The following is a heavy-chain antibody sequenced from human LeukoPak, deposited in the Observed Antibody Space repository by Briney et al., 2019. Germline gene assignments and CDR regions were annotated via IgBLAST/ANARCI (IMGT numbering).Heavy chain of an antibody. CDR3: ARGTGIAVAGTDYYYGMDV. CDR2: IYYSGST. J-gene: IGHJ6*02. Sequence: SETLSLTCTVSGGSIRSYYWSWIRQPPGKGLEWIGYIYYSGSTNYNPSLKSRVTISVDTSKNQFSLKLSSVTAADTAVYYCARGTGIAVAGTDYYYGMDVWGQGTTVTVSS. D-gene: IGHD6-19*01. V-gene: IGHV4-59*01. CDR1: GGSIRSYY.